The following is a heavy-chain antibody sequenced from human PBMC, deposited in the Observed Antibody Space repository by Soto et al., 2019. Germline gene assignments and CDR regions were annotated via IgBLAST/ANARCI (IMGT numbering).Heavy chain of an antibody. CDR3: ARLGYCSSATCKYYFYYYGMDV. Sequence: GGSLRLSSEASGFSFSSYSMNWVRQAPGKGLEWVSFISGRGTTTFSADSVKARFTVSRDNAKNSLYLEVNSLRDEDTAVYYCARLGYCSSATCKYYFYYYGMDVWGQGTTVTVSS. D-gene: IGHD2-2*01. CDR2: ISGRGTTT. J-gene: IGHJ6*02. CDR1: GFSFSSYS. V-gene: IGHV3-48*02.